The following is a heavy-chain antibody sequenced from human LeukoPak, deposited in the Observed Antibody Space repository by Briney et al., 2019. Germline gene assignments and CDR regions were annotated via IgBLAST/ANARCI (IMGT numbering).Heavy chain of an antibody. D-gene: IGHD3-22*01. CDR1: GFTFHDYA. J-gene: IGHJ4*02. V-gene: IGHV3-43*02. CDR3: AKGMYYYDSSGYASAIDY. CDR2: INGDGGKT. Sequence: PRGSLRLSCAASGFTFHDYAMHWVRQAPGKGLEWVSLINGDGGKTYYGDSGKGRFTISRDNSKNSLYLQMNSLRTEDTAFYYCAKGMYYYDSSGYASAIDYWGQGTLVTVSS.